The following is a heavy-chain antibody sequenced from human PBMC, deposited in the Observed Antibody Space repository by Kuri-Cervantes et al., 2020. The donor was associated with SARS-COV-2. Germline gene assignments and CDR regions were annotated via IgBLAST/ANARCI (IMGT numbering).Heavy chain of an antibody. CDR2: INPNSGGT. CDR3: ARDDLHSSSWDFDY. J-gene: IGHJ4*02. D-gene: IGHD6-13*01. V-gene: IGHV1-2*02. CDR1: GCTFTGYY. Sequence: ASVKVSCKASGCTFTGYYMHWVRQAPGQGLEWMGWINPNSGGTNYAQKFQGRVTMTRDTSISTAYMELSRLRSDDTAVYYCARDDLHSSSWDFDYWGQGTLVTVSS.